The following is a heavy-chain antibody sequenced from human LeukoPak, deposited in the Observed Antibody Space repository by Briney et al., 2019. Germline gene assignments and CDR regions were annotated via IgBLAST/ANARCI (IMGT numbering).Heavy chain of an antibody. CDR2: ISYDGSNK. CDR3: AKGGSGYYGSGSLGGMDV. V-gene: IGHV3-30*18. D-gene: IGHD3-10*01. CDR1: GFTFSSYA. Sequence: GRSLRLSCAASGFTFSSYAMHWVRQAPGKGLEWVAVISYDGSNKYYPDSVKGRFTISRDNSKNTLYLQMNSLRAEDTAVYYCAKGGSGYYGSGSLGGMDVWGQGTTVTVSS. J-gene: IGHJ6*02.